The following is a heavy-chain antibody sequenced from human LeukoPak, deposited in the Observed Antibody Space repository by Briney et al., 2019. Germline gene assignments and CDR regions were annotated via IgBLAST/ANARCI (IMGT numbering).Heavy chain of an antibody. V-gene: IGHV4-61*02. D-gene: IGHD3-10*01. J-gene: IGHJ6*03. CDR1: GGSISSASYY. Sequence: SETLSLTCTVSGGSISSASYYWTWIRQPAGKGLEWIGRIYTSGSTNYNPSLKSRLTISVDTSKNQFSLKLSSVTAADTAVYYCARGLRYYGSGSYFATDYYYYYMDVWGKGTTVTVSS. CDR2: IYTSGST. CDR3: ARGLRYYGSGSYFATDYYYYYMDV.